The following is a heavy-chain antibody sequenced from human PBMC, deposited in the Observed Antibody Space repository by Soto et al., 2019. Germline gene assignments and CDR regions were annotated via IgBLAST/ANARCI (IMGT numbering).Heavy chain of an antibody. CDR1: GYRFTNYA. CDR3: ARDESYCSGGSCYTFDF. V-gene: IGHV1-3*01. J-gene: IGHJ4*02. D-gene: IGHD2-15*01. Sequence: QVLLVQSGAEVEKPGASVKVSCKASGYRFTNYAIHWVSQAPGQSLEWMGWINAGNGNTKYSQRFQGRVTITRDTFANTTYMNLSSLRSEDTAMYYCARDESYCSGGSCYTFDFWGQETLVTDSS. CDR2: INAGNGNT.